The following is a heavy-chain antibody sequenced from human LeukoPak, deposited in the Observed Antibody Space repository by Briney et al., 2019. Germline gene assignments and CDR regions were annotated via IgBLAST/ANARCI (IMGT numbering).Heavy chain of an antibody. CDR2: INPNSGGT. D-gene: IGHD4-23*01. CDR3: ARDYGGNSFDY. CDR1: GYTFTDYY. J-gene: IGHJ4*02. Sequence: GASVKVSCKASGYTFTDYYMHWVRQAPGQGLEWMGWINPNSGGTNYAQKFQGWVTMTRDTSISTAYMKLSRLRSDDTAVYYCARDYGGNSFDYWGQGTLVTVSS. V-gene: IGHV1-2*04.